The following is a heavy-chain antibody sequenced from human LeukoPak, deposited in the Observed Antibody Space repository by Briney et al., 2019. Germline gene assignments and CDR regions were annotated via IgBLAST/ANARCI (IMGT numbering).Heavy chain of an antibody. V-gene: IGHV1-18*01. J-gene: IGHJ4*02. CDR1: GYTLTSYG. Sequence: GASVKVSCKASGYTLTSYGISWVRQAPGQGLEWMGWISAYNGNTNYAQKLQGRVTMTTDTSTSTAYMELRSLRSDDTAVYYCARDRIAARPSEFDYWGQGTLVTVSS. D-gene: IGHD6-6*01. CDR2: ISAYNGNT. CDR3: ARDRIAARPSEFDY.